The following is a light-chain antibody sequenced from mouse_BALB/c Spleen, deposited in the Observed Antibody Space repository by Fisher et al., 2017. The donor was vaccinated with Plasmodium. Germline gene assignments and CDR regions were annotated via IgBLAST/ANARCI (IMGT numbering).Light chain of an antibody. V-gene: IGKV8-30*01. Sequence: DIVITQTPSSLAVSVGEKVTMSCKSSQSLLYSKNQKNYLAWFQQKPGQSPKLLIYWASTRESGVPDRFTGSGSGTDFTLTISSVKAEDLAVYYCQQYYNHRTFGGGTNLEIK. CDR2: WAS. CDR3: QQYYNHRT. CDR1: QSLLYSKNQKNY. J-gene: IGKJ1*01.